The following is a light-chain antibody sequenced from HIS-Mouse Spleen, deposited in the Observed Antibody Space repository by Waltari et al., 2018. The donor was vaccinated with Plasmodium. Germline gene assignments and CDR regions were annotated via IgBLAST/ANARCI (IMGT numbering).Light chain of an antibody. CDR1: RRDVGGYNH. Sequence: QSALTQPRSVSGSPGPSVPTPCPGTRRDVGGYNHVSWYQQPPGKAPKLMIYDLSKRPSGVPDRFSGSKSGNTASLTISGLQAEDEADYYCCSYAGSYTYVFGTGTKVTVL. J-gene: IGLJ1*01. CDR2: DLS. CDR3: CSYAGSYTYV. V-gene: IGLV2-11*01.